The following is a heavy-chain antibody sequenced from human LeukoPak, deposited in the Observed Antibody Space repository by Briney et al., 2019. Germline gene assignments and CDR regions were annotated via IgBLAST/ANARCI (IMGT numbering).Heavy chain of an antibody. CDR3: ARSYYDILTGYYPTGYDY. V-gene: IGHV5-51*01. D-gene: IGHD3-9*01. CDR2: IYPGDSDT. CDR1: GYSFTSYW. Sequence: GESLKISCKGSGYSFTSYWIGWVRQMPGKGLEWMGIIYPGDSDTSYSPSFQGQVTISADKSISTAYLQWSSLKASDTAMYYCARSYYDILTGYYPTGYDYWGQGTLVTVSS. J-gene: IGHJ4*02.